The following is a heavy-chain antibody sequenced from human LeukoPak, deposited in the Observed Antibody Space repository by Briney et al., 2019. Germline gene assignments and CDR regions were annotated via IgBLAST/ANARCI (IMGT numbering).Heavy chain of an antibody. CDR3: ARGGSSQAAAAPRNNYYYYMDV. D-gene: IGHD6-13*01. J-gene: IGHJ6*03. V-gene: IGHV1-69*05. Sequence: SVKVSCKASGGTFSSYAISWVRQAPGQGLEWMGGIIPIFGTANYAQKFQGRVTITTDESTSTAYMELSSLRSEDTAVYYCARGGSSQAAAAPRNNYYYYMDVWGKGTTVTVSS. CDR1: GGTFSSYA. CDR2: IIPIFGTA.